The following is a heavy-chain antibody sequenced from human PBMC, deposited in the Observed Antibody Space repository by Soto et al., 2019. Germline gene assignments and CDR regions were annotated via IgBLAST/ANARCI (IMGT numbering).Heavy chain of an antibody. Sequence: QVQLVESGGGVVQPGRSLRLSCAASGFTFSSYGMHWVRQAPGKGLEWVAVIWYDGSNKYYADSVKGRFTISRDNSKNTLYLLMNSLRAEDTSVYYCARDVSYSYGYIGYWGQGTLVTVSS. CDR1: GFTFSSYG. J-gene: IGHJ4*02. CDR2: IWYDGSNK. V-gene: IGHV3-33*01. D-gene: IGHD5-18*01. CDR3: ARDVSYSYGYIGY.